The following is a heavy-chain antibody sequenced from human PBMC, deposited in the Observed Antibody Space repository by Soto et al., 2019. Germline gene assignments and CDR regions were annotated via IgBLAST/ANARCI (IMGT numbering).Heavy chain of an antibody. J-gene: IGHJ4*02. D-gene: IGHD4-17*01. V-gene: IGHV4-59*08. CDR3: ARQTRGWLGDYESDYFDY. Sequence: SETLSLTCTVSGGSISSYYWSWIRQPPGKGLEWIGYIYYSGSTNYNPSLKSRVTISVDTSKNQFSLKLSSVTAADTAVYYCARQTRGWLGDYESDYFDYWGQGTLVTVSS. CDR2: IYYSGST. CDR1: GGSISSYY.